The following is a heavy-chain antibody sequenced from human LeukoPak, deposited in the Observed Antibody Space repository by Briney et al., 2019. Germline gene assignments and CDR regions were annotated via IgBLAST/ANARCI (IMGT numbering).Heavy chain of an antibody. Sequence: NPSETLSLTCAVHGGSFSGYYWSWIRQPPGKGLEWIGEINHSGSTNYNPSLKSRVTISVDTSKNQFSLKLSSVTAADTAVYYCARDRAAGTDYWGQGTLVTVSS. D-gene: IGHD6-13*01. CDR3: ARDRAAGTDY. J-gene: IGHJ4*02. CDR1: GGSFSGYY. CDR2: INHSGST. V-gene: IGHV4-34*01.